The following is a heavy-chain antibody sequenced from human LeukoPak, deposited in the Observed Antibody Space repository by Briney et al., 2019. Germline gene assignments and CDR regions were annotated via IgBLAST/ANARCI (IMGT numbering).Heavy chain of an antibody. CDR3: AKGTMHDY. Sequence: GGSLRLSCAASGFTFSTDARNWVRQAPGKGLEWVSGISDSGGNTYYADSVKGRFTISRDKSKNTLDLQMNSLRAEDMAVYYCAKGTMHDYWGQGTLVTVSS. V-gene: IGHV3-23*01. J-gene: IGHJ4*02. CDR2: ISDSGGNT. CDR1: GFTFSTDA. D-gene: IGHD4/OR15-4a*01.